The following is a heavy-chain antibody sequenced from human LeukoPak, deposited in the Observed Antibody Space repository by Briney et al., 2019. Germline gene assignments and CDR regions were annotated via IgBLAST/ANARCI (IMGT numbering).Heavy chain of an antibody. Sequence: ASVKVSCKASGYTFSGYYMHWVRQAPGQGLEWMGWINPSGGSTSYAQKFQGRVTMTRDMSTSTVYMELSSLRSEDTAVYYCARDRYYYGSGSYQIDYWGQGTLVTVSS. CDR2: INPSGGST. V-gene: IGHV1-46*01. J-gene: IGHJ4*02. CDR1: GYTFSGYY. D-gene: IGHD3-10*01. CDR3: ARDRYYYGSGSYQIDY.